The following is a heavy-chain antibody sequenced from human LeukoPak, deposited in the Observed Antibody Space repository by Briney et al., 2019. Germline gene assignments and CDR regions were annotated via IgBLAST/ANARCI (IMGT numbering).Heavy chain of an antibody. D-gene: IGHD6-13*01. CDR2: INPNSGGT. J-gene: IGHJ5*02. Sequence: ASVKVSCKASGYTFTGYYMHWVRQAPGQGLEWMGWINPNSGGTNYAQKFQGRVTMTRDTSISTAYMELSRLRSDDTAVYYCARVGQGYSSSWYVWFDPWGQGTLVTASS. CDR1: GYTFTGYY. V-gene: IGHV1-2*02. CDR3: ARVGQGYSSSWYVWFDP.